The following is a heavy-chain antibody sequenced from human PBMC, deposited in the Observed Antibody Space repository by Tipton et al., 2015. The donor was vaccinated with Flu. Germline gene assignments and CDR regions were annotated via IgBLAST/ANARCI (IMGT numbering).Heavy chain of an antibody. Sequence: TLSPTCSVSGGSISRTPAFWGWVRQPPGKRSEWIAAFLNTGTTSNAKTYFNSSPNTRVTITTDASKNRFSLTRTSVTVAGTAVYYCGAVTPGHCYFDLWGRGTLVTFSS. D-gene: IGHD4-17*01. CDR1: GGSISRTPAF. V-gene: IGHV4-39*07. CDR3: GAVTPGHCYFDL. CDR2: FLNTGTT. J-gene: IGHJ2*01.